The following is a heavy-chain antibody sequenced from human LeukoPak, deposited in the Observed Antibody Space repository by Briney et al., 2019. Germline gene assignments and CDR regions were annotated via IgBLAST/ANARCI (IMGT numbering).Heavy chain of an antibody. CDR1: GFTFSSYW. CDR3: ARDADGSSSGWFDP. CDR2: IKQDGSEK. D-gene: IGHD6-6*01. Sequence: GGSLRLSCAASGFTFSSYWMSWVRQAPGKGLEWVANIKQDGSEKYYVDSVKGRFTISRDNAKNSLYLQMNSLRAEDTAVYYCARDADGSSSGWFDPWGQGTLVTVSS. V-gene: IGHV3-7*03. J-gene: IGHJ5*02.